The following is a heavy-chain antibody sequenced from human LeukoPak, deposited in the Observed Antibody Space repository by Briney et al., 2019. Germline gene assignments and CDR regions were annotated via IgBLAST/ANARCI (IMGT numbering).Heavy chain of an antibody. CDR1: GYTFTGYY. V-gene: IGHV1-2*02. Sequence: ASVKVSCKASGYTFTGYYMHWVRQAPGQGLEWMGWINPNSGGANYAQKFQGRVTMTRDTSISTAYMELSRLRSDDTAVYYCARVSGSPQSFDYWGQGTLVTVSS. D-gene: IGHD3-10*01. J-gene: IGHJ4*02. CDR3: ARVSGSPQSFDY. CDR2: INPNSGGA.